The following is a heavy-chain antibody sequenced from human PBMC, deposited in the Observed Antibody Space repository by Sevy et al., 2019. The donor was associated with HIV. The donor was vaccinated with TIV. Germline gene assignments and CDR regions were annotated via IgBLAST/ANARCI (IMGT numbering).Heavy chain of an antibody. D-gene: IGHD5-18*01. J-gene: IGHJ4*02. V-gene: IGHV4-31*03. CDR2: ICYSGRT. Sequence: TLSLTCTVSGGSISSGGYYWSWIRQHPGKGLEWIGYICYSGRTDYNPSLKSRVTISVDTSKNQFSLKLSTVTAADTAVYYRARGNVDTAIDYWGQGTLVTVSS. CDR3: ARGNVDTAIDY. CDR1: GGSISSGGYY.